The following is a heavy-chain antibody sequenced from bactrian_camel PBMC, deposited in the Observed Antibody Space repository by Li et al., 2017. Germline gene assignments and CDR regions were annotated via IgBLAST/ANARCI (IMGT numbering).Heavy chain of an antibody. CDR2: IDSDGIA. V-gene: IGHV3S26*01. Sequence: HVQLVESGGGSALAGGSVRLSCAASGYTFNTYSWFRQAPGKEREGVAAIDSDGIASYADSVKDRFTISQDNAKNTLYLQMNSLKPEDTGMYYCAATEGGRCGSWSWYFRPFAYWGQGTQVTVS. CDR3: AATEGGRCGSWSWYFRPFAY. D-gene: IGHD6*01. CDR1: GYTFNTYS. J-gene: IGHJ6*01.